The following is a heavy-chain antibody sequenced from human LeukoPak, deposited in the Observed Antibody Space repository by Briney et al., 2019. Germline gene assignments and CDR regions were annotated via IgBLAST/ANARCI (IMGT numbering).Heavy chain of an antibody. V-gene: IGHV3-66*01. J-gene: IGHJ5*02. CDR1: GFTVSSNY. CDR3: ARGLVAAAGPPGWFDP. CDR2: IYSGGST. D-gene: IGHD6-13*01. Sequence: PGGSLRLSCAASGFTVSSNYMSWVRQAPGKGLEWVSVIYSGGSTYYADSVKGRFTISRDNSKNTLYLQMNSLRAEDTAVYYCARGLVAAAGPPGWFDPWGQGTLVTVSS.